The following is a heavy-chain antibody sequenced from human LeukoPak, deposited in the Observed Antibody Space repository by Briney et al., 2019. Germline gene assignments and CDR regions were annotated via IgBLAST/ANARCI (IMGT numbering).Heavy chain of an antibody. CDR2: IYYSGST. J-gene: IGHJ4*02. CDR1: GGSISSSSYY. CDR3: ASGYSSSSFFDY. D-gene: IGHD6-6*01. Sequence: SETLSLTCTVSGGSISSSSYYWGWIRQPPGKGLEWIGSIYYSGSTYYNPSLKSRVTISVDTSKNQFSLKLSSVTAADTAVYYCASGYSSSSFFDYWGQGTLVTVSS. V-gene: IGHV4-39*01.